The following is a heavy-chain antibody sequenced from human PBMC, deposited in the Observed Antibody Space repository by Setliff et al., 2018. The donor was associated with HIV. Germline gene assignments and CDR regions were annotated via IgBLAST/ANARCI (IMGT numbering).Heavy chain of an antibody. CDR3: ARARVYCPGDDCHAGNFDH. V-gene: IGHV4-61*09. D-gene: IGHD2-8*02. J-gene: IGHJ1*01. CDR2: IYTSATT. Sequence: PSETLSLTCTVSGDSITRGSYYWSWIRQPAGKGLEWIGHIYTSATTNFNYNPSLKSRVTMSIDTSKNQFSLKLRSVTAADTAFYYCARARVYCPGDDCHAGNFDHWGQGTLVTVSS. CDR1: GDSITRGSYY.